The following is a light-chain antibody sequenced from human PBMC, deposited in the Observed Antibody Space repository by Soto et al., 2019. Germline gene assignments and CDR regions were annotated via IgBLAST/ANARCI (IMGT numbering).Light chain of an antibody. CDR2: DAS. Sequence: DIQMTQSPSSLSASVGDRVTITFPASQDISNYLNWYQQKPGKAPKLLIYDASNLETGVPSRFSGSGSGTDFTFTISNLQPEDIATYYCQQYDNLPITFGQGTRLEIK. V-gene: IGKV1-33*01. CDR1: QDISNY. J-gene: IGKJ5*01. CDR3: QQYDNLPIT.